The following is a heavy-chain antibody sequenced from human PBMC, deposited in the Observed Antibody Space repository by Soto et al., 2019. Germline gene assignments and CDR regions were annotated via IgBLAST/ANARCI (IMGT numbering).Heavy chain of an antibody. CDR3: ARGFLASDHYYYMDV. D-gene: IGHD2-21*02. CDR2: MNSKSGNT. Sequence: QVQLVQSGAEVKKPGASVKVSCEASGYTFTTYDINWVRQATGQGLEWMGWMNSKSGNTGYAQKFQGRLTMTRDHSISTAYMELSSLTSDDAAMYFCARGFLASDHYYYMDVWGKGTTVTVSS. J-gene: IGHJ6*03. CDR1: GYTFTTYD. V-gene: IGHV1-8*01.